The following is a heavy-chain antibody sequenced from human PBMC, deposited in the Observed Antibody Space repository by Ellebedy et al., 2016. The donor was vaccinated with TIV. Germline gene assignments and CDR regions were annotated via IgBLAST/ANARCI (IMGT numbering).Heavy chain of an antibody. J-gene: IGHJ4*02. CDR1: GFTVSSNY. CDR2: IYSGGNT. CDR3: AKDRTSGDGYWVFDQ. Sequence: GESLKISCAASGFTVSSNYISWVRQAPGKGPEWVSVIYSGGNTYYTDSVKGRFTISRDNSKRMVHLQMNSLRPEDTAVYYCAKDRTSGDGYWVFDQWGQGTLVTVSS. V-gene: IGHV3-66*01. D-gene: IGHD5-18*01.